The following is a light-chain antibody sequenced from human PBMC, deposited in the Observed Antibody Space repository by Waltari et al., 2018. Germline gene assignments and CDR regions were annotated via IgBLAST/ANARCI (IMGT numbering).Light chain of an antibody. V-gene: IGKV1-5*03. CDR3: KQYYTSSQT. CDR1: RNIREW. Sequence: DIEMTQSPPTLSASVGDRVTISCRASRNIREWLAWYRQRPGTAPELLISKASVLETGVSSRFSGRASAAEFTLTISSLQPDDVATYYCKQYYTSSQTFGHGTKVEIK. CDR2: KAS. J-gene: IGKJ1*01.